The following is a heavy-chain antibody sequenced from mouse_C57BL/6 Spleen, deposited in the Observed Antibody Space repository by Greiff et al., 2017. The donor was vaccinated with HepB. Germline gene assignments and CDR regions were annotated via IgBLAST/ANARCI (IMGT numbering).Heavy chain of an antibody. CDR3: ARADGYFYFDY. CDR2: IDPSDSET. D-gene: IGHD2-3*01. J-gene: IGHJ2*01. CDR1: GYTFTSYW. V-gene: IGHV1-52*01. Sequence: QVQLQQPGAELVRPGSSVKLSCKASGYTFTSYWMHWVKQRPIQGLEWIGNIDPSDSETHYNQKFKDKATLTVDKSSSTAYMQLSSLTSADSAVYYCARADGYFYFDYWGQGTTLTVSS.